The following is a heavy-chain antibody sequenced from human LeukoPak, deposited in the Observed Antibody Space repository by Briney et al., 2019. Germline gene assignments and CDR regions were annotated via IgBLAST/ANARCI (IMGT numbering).Heavy chain of an antibody. CDR1: GGSISSYY. CDR3: ARGATTTVTTSGFAFDI. Sequence: SETLSLTSTVSGGSISSYYWSWIRQPPGKGLEWIGYIYYSGSTNYNPSLKSRVTISVDTSKNQFSLKLSSVTAADTAVYYCARGATTTVTTSGFAFDIWGQGTMVTVSS. CDR2: IYYSGST. J-gene: IGHJ3*02. D-gene: IGHD4-17*01. V-gene: IGHV4-59*01.